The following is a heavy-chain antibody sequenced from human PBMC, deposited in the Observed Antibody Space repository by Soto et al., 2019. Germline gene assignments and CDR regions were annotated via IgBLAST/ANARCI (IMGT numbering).Heavy chain of an antibody. CDR3: ARDWRLYYGSGSYPPFDY. CDR1: GYTFTGYG. J-gene: IGHJ4*02. V-gene: IGHV1-18*01. D-gene: IGHD3-10*01. Sequence: GASVKVSCKASGYTFTGYGISWVRQAPGQGLEWMGWISAYNGNTNYAQKLQGRVTMTTDTSTSTAYMELRSLRSDDTAVYYCARDWRLYYGSGSYPPFDYWGQGTLVTVSS. CDR2: ISAYNGNT.